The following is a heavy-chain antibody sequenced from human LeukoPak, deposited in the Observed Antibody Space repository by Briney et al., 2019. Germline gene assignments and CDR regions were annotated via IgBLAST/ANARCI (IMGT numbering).Heavy chain of an antibody. V-gene: IGHV5-51*01. Sequence: GESLKISCKGSGYSFTNYWIGWVRQMPGKGLEWMGIIYPGDSDTRYSPSFQGQVTISADKSISTAYLQWSSLKASDTAVYYCASPRYSSGWPLRNWGQGTLVTVSS. CDR3: ASPRYSSGWPLRN. CDR2: IYPGDSDT. J-gene: IGHJ4*02. CDR1: GYSFTNYW. D-gene: IGHD6-19*01.